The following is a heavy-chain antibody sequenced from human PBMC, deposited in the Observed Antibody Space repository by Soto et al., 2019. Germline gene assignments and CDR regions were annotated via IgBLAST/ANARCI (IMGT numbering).Heavy chain of an antibody. CDR2: IKQDGSEK. V-gene: IGHV3-7*01. D-gene: IGHD3-22*01. Sequence: GSLRLSCAASGFTFSSYWMSWVRQAPGKGLEWVANIKQDGSEKYYVDSVKGRFTISRDNAKNSLYLQMNSLRAEDTAVYYCARATYYYDSSGYYDAFDIWGQGTMVTVSS. CDR1: GFTFSSYW. J-gene: IGHJ3*02. CDR3: ARATYYYDSSGYYDAFDI.